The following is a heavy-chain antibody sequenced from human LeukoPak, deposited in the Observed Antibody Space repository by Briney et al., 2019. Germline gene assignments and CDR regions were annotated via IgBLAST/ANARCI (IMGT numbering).Heavy chain of an antibody. CDR3: ARVGLIAAADSFDY. CDR1: GFTFSSYA. V-gene: IGHV3-30*04. J-gene: IGHJ4*02. CDR2: LTSDGSNE. Sequence: GGSLRLSCAASGFTFSSYAMHWVRQAPGKGLEWLAVLTSDGSNEYYEDSVKGRFTISRDNSKNTLYLQMNSLRTEDAAVYYCARVGLIAAADSFDYWGQGTLVAVSS. D-gene: IGHD6-13*01.